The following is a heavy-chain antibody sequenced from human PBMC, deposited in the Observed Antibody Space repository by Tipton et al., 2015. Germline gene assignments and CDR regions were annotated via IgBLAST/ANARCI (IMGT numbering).Heavy chain of an antibody. Sequence: GLVKPSGTLSLTCSVSGGSISISYYYWVWIRQPPGKGLEWIGSIYYSGSTHYSPSLKSRVTISVDTSKNQFSLKLNSVTAADTAVYYCARRAHGVDVWGQGTTVTVSS. V-gene: IGHV4-39*01. CDR1: GGSISISYYY. CDR3: ARRAHGVDV. CDR2: IYYSGST. J-gene: IGHJ6*02.